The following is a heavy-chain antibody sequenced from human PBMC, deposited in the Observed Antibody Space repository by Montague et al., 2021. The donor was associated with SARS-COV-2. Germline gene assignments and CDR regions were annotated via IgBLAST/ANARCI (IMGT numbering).Heavy chain of an antibody. CDR1: GGSISSGGYY. J-gene: IGHJ2*01. V-gene: IGHV4-31*03. D-gene: IGHD3-3*01. CDR2: IYYSGST. Sequence: TLSLTCTVSGGSISSGGYYWSWIRQPPGKGLEWVGYIYYSGSTYYNPSLKSRVTISVDTSKNQFSLKLSSVTAADTAVYYCARSSASSITIFGVSITDWYFDPWGRGTLVTVSS. CDR3: ARSSASSITIFGVSITDWYFDP.